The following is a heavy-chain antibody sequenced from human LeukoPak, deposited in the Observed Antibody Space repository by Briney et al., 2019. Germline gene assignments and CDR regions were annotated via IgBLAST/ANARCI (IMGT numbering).Heavy chain of an antibody. CDR3: ARGLYYYVMEV. Sequence: GSLRLSCAASGFTFGTYAMTWVRRAPGKGLEWVSAVGTSGDATYYANSVKGRFTISRENSKNTLYLQINNLRAEDTAIYYCARGLYYYVMEVWGPGTTVTVSS. J-gene: IGHJ6*02. CDR1: GFTFGTYA. V-gene: IGHV3-23*01. CDR2: VGTSGDAT.